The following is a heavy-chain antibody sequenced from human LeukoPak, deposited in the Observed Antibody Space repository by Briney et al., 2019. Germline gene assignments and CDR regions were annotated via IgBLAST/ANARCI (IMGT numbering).Heavy chain of an antibody. V-gene: IGHV4-4*02. J-gene: IGHJ3*01. D-gene: IGHD5-18*01. CDR2: IYHSGST. CDR3: ARRRYSYGYEDAFDV. CDR1: GGSISSSNW. Sequence: SGTLSLTCAVSGGSISSSNWWSWVRQPPGKGLEWIGEIYHSGSTNYNPSLKSRVTISVDKSKNQFSLKLSSVTAADTAVYYCARRRYSYGYEDAFDVWGQGTMVTVSS.